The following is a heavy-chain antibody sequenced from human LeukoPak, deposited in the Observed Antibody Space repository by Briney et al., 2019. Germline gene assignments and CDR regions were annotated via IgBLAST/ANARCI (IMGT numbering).Heavy chain of an antibody. J-gene: IGHJ4*02. CDR3: ARLESSGWYRFDY. Sequence: PGGSLRLSCAASGFTFSNYWMSWVRQAPEKGLEWVANIKQDGTEKYYVDSVKGRFTISRDNAKNSLYLQMNSLRADDTALYYCARLESSGWYRFDYWGQGTLVTVSS. D-gene: IGHD6-19*01. CDR2: IKQDGTEK. V-gene: IGHV3-7*01. CDR1: GFTFSNYW.